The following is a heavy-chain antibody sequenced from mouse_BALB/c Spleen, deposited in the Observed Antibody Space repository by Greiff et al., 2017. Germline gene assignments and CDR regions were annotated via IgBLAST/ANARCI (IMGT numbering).Heavy chain of an antibody. Sequence: QVQLKQSGAELMKPGASVKISCKATGYTFSSYWLEWVKQRPGHGLEWIGEILPGSGSTNYNEKFKGKATFTADTSSNTAYMQLRILTSEDSAVYYCARRGPYPYAMDYWGQGTSVTVSS. CDR1: GYTFSSYW. D-gene: IGHD2-10*01. CDR2: ILPGSGST. V-gene: IGHV1-9*01. CDR3: ARRGPYPYAMDY. J-gene: IGHJ4*01.